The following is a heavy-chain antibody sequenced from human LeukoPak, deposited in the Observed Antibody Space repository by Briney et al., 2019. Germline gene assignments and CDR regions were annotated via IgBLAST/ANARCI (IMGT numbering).Heavy chain of an antibody. D-gene: IGHD3-22*01. J-gene: IGHJ5*02. Sequence: SVEVSCKASGGTFSSYAISWVRQAPGQGLEWMGGIIPIFGTANYAQKFQGRVTITTDESTSTAYMELSSLRSEDTAVYYCARGGGYYDSSGYYVSWFDPWGQGTLVTVSS. CDR1: GGTFSSYA. V-gene: IGHV1-69*05. CDR2: IIPIFGTA. CDR3: ARGGGYYDSSGYYVSWFDP.